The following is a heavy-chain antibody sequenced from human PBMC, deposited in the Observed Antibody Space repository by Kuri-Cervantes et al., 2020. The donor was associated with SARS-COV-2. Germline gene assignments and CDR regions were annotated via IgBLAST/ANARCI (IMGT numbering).Heavy chain of an antibody. CDR2: IYYSGST. CDR3: ARDRYSSSLFYYYYMDV. D-gene: IGHD6-6*01. V-gene: IGHV4-59*12. J-gene: IGHJ6*03. Sequence: SETLSLTCTVSGGSTSSYYWSWIRQPPGKGLEWIGYIYYSGSTNYNPSLKSRVTISVDTSKNQFSLKLSSVTAADTAVYYCARDRYSSSLFYYYYMDVWGKGTTVTVSS. CDR1: GGSTSSYY.